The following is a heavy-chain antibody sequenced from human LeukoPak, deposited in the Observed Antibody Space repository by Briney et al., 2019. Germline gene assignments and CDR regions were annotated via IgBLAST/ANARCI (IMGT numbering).Heavy chain of an antibody. D-gene: IGHD2-8*01. V-gene: IGHV3-30*02. J-gene: IGHJ4*02. CDR2: IQYDGGNK. CDR1: GFTFSSYG. CDR3: AKKKAGNGDRFDN. Sequence: GGSLRLSCAASGFTFSSYGMHWVRQAPGKGLVWVAYIQYDGGNKRYADSVKGRLTISRDNSKNTLYLQMNTLKAEDTAVYYCAKKKAGNGDRFDNWGQGTLLTVSS.